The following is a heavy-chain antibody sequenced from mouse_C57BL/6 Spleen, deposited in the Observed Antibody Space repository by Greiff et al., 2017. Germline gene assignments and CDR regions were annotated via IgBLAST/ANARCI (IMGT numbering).Heavy chain of an antibody. J-gene: IGHJ3*01. V-gene: IGHV1-18*01. Sequence: EVQLQQSGPELVKPGASVKIPCKASGYTFTDYNMDWVKPSHGKSLEWIGDINPNNGGTIYNQKFKGKATLTVAKSSSTASMELRSLTSEDTAVYYCTRAVDSSGYVAWLAYWGQGTLVTVSA. CDR2: INPNNGGT. D-gene: IGHD3-2*02. CDR3: TRAVDSSGYVAWLAY. CDR1: GYTFTDYN.